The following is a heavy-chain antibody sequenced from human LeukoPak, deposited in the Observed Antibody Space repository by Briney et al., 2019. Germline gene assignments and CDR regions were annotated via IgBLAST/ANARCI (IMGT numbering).Heavy chain of an antibody. Sequence: SETLSLTCTVSGYSISSGYYWGWIRPPPGKGLEWIGSVYHSGNTYYNSSLKSRVTISVDTSKNQVSLKLSSVTAADTAVYYCARDLGGNGWFDYWGQGTLVTVSS. J-gene: IGHJ4*02. V-gene: IGHV4-38-2*02. D-gene: IGHD6-19*01. CDR2: VYHSGNT. CDR3: ARDLGGNGWFDY. CDR1: GYSISSGYY.